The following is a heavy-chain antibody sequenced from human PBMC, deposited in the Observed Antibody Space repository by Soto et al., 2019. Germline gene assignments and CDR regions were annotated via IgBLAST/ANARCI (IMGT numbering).Heavy chain of an antibody. V-gene: IGHV4-59*01. D-gene: IGHD5-18*01. CDR2: IYYSGST. J-gene: IGHJ4*02. CDR3: ASGDTAMALDY. CDR1: GGSISSYY. Sequence: SETLSLTCTVSGGSISSYYCSWTRKPPGKRLEWIGYIYYSGSTNYTASLKSRVSISVDTSRNQFSLKLSSVTAADMAVYYCASGDTAMALDYWGQGTLVTVSS.